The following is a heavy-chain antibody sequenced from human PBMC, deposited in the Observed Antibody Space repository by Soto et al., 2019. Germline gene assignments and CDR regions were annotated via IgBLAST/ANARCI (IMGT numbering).Heavy chain of an antibody. D-gene: IGHD3-16*01. CDR3: SGHGGFSAP. CDR1: GFPLPDNA. V-gene: IGHV3-49*03. Sequence: EVQMLESGGGLVQSGRSLRLSCLASGFPLPDNAFSWFRQAPGKGPEWVGSISGTTYGGTTKYAASVRGRFIVSREDSKRIVYLQMNSLKTEDTAVYYCSGHGGFSAPWGPGTLVTVSS. CDR2: ISGTTYGGTT. J-gene: IGHJ4*02.